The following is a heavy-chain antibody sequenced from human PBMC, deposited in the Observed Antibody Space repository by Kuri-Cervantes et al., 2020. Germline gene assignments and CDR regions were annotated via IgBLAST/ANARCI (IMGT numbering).Heavy chain of an antibody. CDR2: IIPIFGTA. J-gene: IGHJ4*02. CDR3: ARWHY. V-gene: IGHV1-69*13. CDR1: GYTFTSYD. Sequence: SVKVSCKASGYTFTSYDINWVRQATGQGLEWMGGIIPIFGTANYAQKFQGRVTITADESTSTVYMELSSLRSEDTAVYYCARWHYWGQGTLVTVSS.